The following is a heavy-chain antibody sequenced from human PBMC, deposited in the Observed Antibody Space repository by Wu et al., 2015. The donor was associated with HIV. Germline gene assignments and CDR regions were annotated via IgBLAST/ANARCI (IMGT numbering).Heavy chain of an antibody. Sequence: QVQLVQSGAEVKKPGSSVKVSCEASGGTFSSSAINWVRQAPGQGLEWMGRISLIFATSIYTQRFQGRVTITADESTSAVYMELSSLRSEDTAVYYCAREVVWQHMAGYFQHWGQGTLVTVSS. D-gene: IGHD2-21*01. CDR2: ISLIFATS. V-gene: IGHV1-69*13. CDR1: GGTFSSSA. J-gene: IGHJ1*01. CDR3: AREVVWQHMAGYFQH.